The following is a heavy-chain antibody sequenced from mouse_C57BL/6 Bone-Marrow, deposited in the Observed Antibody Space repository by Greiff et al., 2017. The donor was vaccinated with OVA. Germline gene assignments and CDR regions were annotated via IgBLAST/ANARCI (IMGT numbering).Heavy chain of an antibody. CDR1: GFSFTSYG. CDR2: IWGDGST. J-gene: IGHJ1*03. Sequence: QVQLKESGPGLVAPSQCLSITCTVSGFSFTSYGVSWVRQPPGKGLEWLGVIWGDGSTNYHSALISRLSISKDNSKSQGIIKLNRQQTDDTATDYCAKAGYNVLHWYFDVWGTGTTVTVSS. D-gene: IGHD2-2*01. V-gene: IGHV2-3*01. CDR3: AKAGYNVLHWYFDV.